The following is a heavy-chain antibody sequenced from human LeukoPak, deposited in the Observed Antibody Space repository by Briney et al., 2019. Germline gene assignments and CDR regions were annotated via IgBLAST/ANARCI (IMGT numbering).Heavy chain of an antibody. Sequence: PSETLSLTCTVSGGSISSYYWSWIRQPPGKGLEWIGYIYYSGSTNYNPSLKSRVTISVDTSKNQFSLKLISVTAADTAVYYCARHVSEYYDSSGYYYYFDYWGQGTLVTVSS. CDR2: IYYSGST. CDR1: GGSISSYY. D-gene: IGHD3-22*01. J-gene: IGHJ4*02. V-gene: IGHV4-59*08. CDR3: ARHVSEYYDSSGYYYYFDY.